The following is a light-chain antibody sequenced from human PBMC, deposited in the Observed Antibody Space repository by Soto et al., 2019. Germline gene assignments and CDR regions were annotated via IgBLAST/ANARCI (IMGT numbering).Light chain of an antibody. J-gene: IGLJ1*01. CDR3: SSFTSRHTYV. V-gene: IGLV2-14*01. CDR2: DVS. Sequence: QSVLTQPASVSGSPGQSTTISCTGTSSDIGGYNYVSWYQQLPGEAPKLIIYDVSDRPSGVSTRFSGSKSGNTASLTISGLQAEDEGDYYRSSFTSRHTYVFGTGTKLTVL. CDR1: SSDIGGYNY.